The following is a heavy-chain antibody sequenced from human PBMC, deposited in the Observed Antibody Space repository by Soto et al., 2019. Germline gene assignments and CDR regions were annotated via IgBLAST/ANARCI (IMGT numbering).Heavy chain of an antibody. CDR2: IWYDGSNK. Sequence: PGGSLRLSCAASGFTFSSYGMHWVRQAPGKGLEWVAVIWYDGSNKYYADSVKGRFTISRDNSKNTLYLQMNSLRAEDTAVYYCARDMAMGIAAAGYYFDYWGQGTLVTVSS. CDR3: ARDMAMGIAAAGYYFDY. CDR1: GFTFSSYG. J-gene: IGHJ4*02. D-gene: IGHD6-13*01. V-gene: IGHV3-33*01.